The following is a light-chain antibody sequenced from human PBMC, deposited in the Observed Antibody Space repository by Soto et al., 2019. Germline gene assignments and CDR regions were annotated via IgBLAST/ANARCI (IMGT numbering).Light chain of an antibody. Sequence: DIQMTQSPSSLSASVGDRVTITCRASQDVRSDLGWYHQKPGKTPKRLIYAASSLQSGVPSRFSGSGSGTEFTLTISSLQPEDLAIYYCQQHNSYPMTFGGGTKVEIK. J-gene: IGKJ4*01. CDR3: QQHNSYPMT. V-gene: IGKV1-17*01. CDR1: QDVRSD. CDR2: AAS.